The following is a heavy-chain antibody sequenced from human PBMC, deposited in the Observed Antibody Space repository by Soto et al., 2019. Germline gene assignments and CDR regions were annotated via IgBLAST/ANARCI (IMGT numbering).Heavy chain of an antibody. CDR1: GYSFTSYA. Sequence: ASVKVSCKASGYSFTSYAIHWMRQAPGQRLEWMGWISAYNGNTNYAQKLQDRVTMTTDTSTSTAYMELRSLRSDDTAVYYCARDGKFDPWGQGTLVTVSS. J-gene: IGHJ5*02. CDR3: ARDGKFDP. CDR2: ISAYNGNT. V-gene: IGHV1-18*01.